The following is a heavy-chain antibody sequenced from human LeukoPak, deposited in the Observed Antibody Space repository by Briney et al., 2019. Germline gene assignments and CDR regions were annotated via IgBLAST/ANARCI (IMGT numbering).Heavy chain of an antibody. D-gene: IGHD1-1*01. CDR1: GFTFGDYA. V-gene: IGHV3-49*03. CDR2: IRSKAYGGTA. Sequence: GGSLRLSCTASGFTFGDYAMSWIRQAPGKGLEWVGFIRSKAYGGTADYAASVKGRFTISRDDSKAIAYLQMNSLKTEDTAVYHCTRDRGAYNLYDYWGQGTLVTVSS. CDR3: TRDRGAYNLYDY. J-gene: IGHJ4*02.